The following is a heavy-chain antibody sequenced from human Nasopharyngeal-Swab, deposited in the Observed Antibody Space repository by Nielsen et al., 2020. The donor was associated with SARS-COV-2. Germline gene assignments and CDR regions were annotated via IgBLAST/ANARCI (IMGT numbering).Heavy chain of an antibody. CDR3: AKDLGVESPLWFDY. CDR2: ISGSGGST. Sequence: GESLKISCTASGFTFSSYAMSWVRQAPGKGLEWVSEISGSGGSTYYAESVKGRFTISRDNSKKPLYLQMSRLRAEDTAIYYCAKDLGVESPLWFDYWGQGPLLTVSS. D-gene: IGHD4-23*01. V-gene: IGHV3-23*01. CDR1: GFTFSSYA. J-gene: IGHJ4*02.